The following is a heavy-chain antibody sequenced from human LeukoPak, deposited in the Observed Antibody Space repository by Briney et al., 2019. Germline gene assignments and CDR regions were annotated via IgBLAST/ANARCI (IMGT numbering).Heavy chain of an antibody. Sequence: SVKVSCKASGGTFSSYAISWVRQAPGQGLEWMGGIIPIFGTANYAQKFQGRVTITADESTSTAYMVLSSLRSEDTAVYYCARVVPAAMSVYYYYMDVWGKGTTVTVSS. V-gene: IGHV1-69*13. CDR2: IIPIFGTA. J-gene: IGHJ6*03. CDR3: ARVVPAAMSVYYYYMDV. D-gene: IGHD2-2*01. CDR1: GGTFSSYA.